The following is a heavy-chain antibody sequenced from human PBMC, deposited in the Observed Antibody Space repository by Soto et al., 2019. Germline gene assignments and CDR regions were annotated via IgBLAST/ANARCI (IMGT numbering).Heavy chain of an antibody. Sequence: SETLSLTCTVSGDSISSSIYYWGWIRQPPGKGLEWIGTIYYSGSTFYNPSLKSRVTISVDTSKNQFSLRLSSVTAADTAVYYCASQAAVGTRRGACYFDYWGQGTLVTVSA. V-gene: IGHV4-39*01. CDR2: IYYSGST. CDR3: ASQAAVGTRRGACYFDY. J-gene: IGHJ4*02. D-gene: IGHD6-13*01. CDR1: GDSISSSIYY.